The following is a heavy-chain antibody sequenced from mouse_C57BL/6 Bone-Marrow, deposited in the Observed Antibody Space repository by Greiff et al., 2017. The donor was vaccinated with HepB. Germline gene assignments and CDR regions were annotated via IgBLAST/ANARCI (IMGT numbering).Heavy chain of an antibody. CDR1: GYTFTSYW. CDR2: IDPSDSYT. J-gene: IGHJ2*01. Sequence: QVQLQQPGAELVKPGASVKLSCKASGYTFTSYWMQWVKQRPGQGLEWIGGIDPSDSYTNYNQKFKGKATLTVDTSSSTAYMQLSSLTSEDSAVYYCARDMRMYFDYWGQGTTLTVSS. V-gene: IGHV1-50*01. CDR3: ARDMRMYFDY. D-gene: IGHD6-5*01.